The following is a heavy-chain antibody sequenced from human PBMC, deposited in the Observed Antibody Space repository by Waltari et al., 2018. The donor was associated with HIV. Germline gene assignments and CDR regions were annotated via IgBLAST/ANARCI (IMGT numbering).Heavy chain of an antibody. V-gene: IGHV4-34*01. CDR2: INHSGST. Sequence: QVQLQQWGAGLLKPSETLSLTCAVYGGSFSGYYWSWIRQSPGKGLEWIGEINHSGSTNYNPSLKSRVTISVDTSKNQFSLKLSSVTAADTAVYYCASRYYYDSSGPFDYWGQGTLVTVSS. CDR3: ASRYYYDSSGPFDY. J-gene: IGHJ4*02. CDR1: GGSFSGYY. D-gene: IGHD3-22*01.